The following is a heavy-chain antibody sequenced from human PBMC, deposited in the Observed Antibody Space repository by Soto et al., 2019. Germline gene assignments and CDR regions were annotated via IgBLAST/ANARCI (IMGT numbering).Heavy chain of an antibody. Sequence: EVQLLESGGGLVQPGGSLRLSCAASGFTFNNFAMTWVRQAPGKGLEWVSTISGSGASTYYADSVKGRFTISRDNSKNKLYLQMNSLRAEDTAVYHCAKVHGSVIWGQGTMVTVSS. CDR3: AKVHGSVI. CDR2: ISGSGAST. V-gene: IGHV3-23*01. D-gene: IGHD3-10*01. J-gene: IGHJ3*02. CDR1: GFTFNNFA.